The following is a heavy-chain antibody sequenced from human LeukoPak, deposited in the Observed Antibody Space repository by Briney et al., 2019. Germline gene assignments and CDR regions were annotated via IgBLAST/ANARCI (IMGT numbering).Heavy chain of an antibody. J-gene: IGHJ5*02. CDR2: ISGSGDST. Sequence: GGSLRLSCAASGFTFSGYAMSRVRQAPGKGLEWVSTISGSGDSTYYADSVKGRFTISRDNFKNTLYLQMNSLRAEDTAMYYCAKGCSATCYSWFDPWGQGTLVTVSS. V-gene: IGHV3-23*01. CDR3: AKGCSATCYSWFDP. D-gene: IGHD2-2*01. CDR1: GFTFSGYA.